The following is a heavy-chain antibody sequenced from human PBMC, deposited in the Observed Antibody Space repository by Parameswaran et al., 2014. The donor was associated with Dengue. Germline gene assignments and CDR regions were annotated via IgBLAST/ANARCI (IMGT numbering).Heavy chain of an antibody. J-gene: IGHJ4*02. CDR2: ISSSGSTI. CDR3: ARDVHYYDSSGYYYFDY. Sequence: WIRQPPGKGLEWVSYISSSGSTIYYADSVKGRFTISRDNAKNSLYLQMNSLRAEDTAVYYCARDVHYYDSSGYYYFDYWGQGTLVTVSS. V-gene: IGHV3-11*01. D-gene: IGHD3-22*01.